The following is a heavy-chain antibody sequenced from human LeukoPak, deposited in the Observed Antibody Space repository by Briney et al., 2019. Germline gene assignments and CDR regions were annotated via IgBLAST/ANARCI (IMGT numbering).Heavy chain of an antibody. D-gene: IGHD3-10*01. CDR1: GYTFTSYG. CDR3: ASYYGSGSYYVAFDI. V-gene: IGHV1-18*01. J-gene: IGHJ3*02. CDR2: INAGNGNT. Sequence: ASVKVSCKASGYTFTSYGISWVRQAPGQGLEWMGWINAGNGNTKYSQKFQGRVTITADKSTSTAYMELSSLRSEDTAVYYCASYYGSGSYYVAFDIWGQGTMVTVSS.